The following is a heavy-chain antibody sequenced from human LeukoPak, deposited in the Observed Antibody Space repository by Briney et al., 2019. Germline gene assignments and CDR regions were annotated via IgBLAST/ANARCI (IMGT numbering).Heavy chain of an antibody. CDR2: IYYSGST. CDR1: GGSISSSSYY. CDR3: ARRERAQNFDY. V-gene: IGHV4-39*01. Sequence: SSETLSLTCTVSGGSISSSSYYWGWIRQPPGKGLEWIGSIYYSGSTYYNPSLKSRVTISVDTSKNQFSLKLSSVTAADTAVYYCARRERAQNFDYWGQGTLVTVSS. J-gene: IGHJ4*02.